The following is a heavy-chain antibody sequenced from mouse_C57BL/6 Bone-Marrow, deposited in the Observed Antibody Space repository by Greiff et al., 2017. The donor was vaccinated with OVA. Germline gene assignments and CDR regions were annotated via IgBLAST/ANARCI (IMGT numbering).Heavy chain of an antibody. CDR1: GYTFTDYN. J-gene: IGHJ2*01. D-gene: IGHD2-4*01. CDR2: INPNNGGT. V-gene: IGHV1-18*01. Sequence: EVQLQQSGPELVKPGASVKIPCKASGYTFTDYNMDWVKQSHGKSLEWIGDINPNNGGTIYNQKFKGKATLTVDKSSSTAYMELRSLTSEDTAVYYCARDDYDGDYFDYWGQGTTLTVSS. CDR3: ARDDYDGDYFDY.